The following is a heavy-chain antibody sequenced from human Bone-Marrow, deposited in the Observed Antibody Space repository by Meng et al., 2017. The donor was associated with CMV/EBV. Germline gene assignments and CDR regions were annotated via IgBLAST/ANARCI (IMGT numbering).Heavy chain of an antibody. Sequence: GGSLRLSCAASGFTFSNAWMSWVRQAPGKGLEWVGRIKSKTDGGTTDYAAPVKGRFTISRDDSKNTLYLQMNSLKTEDTAVYYCTSHWDSMVRGVIITRYGWGQGTLVTVSS. CDR2: IKSKTDGGTT. J-gene: IGHJ4*02. CDR3: TSHWDSMVRGVIITRYG. D-gene: IGHD3-10*01. CDR1: GFTFSNAW. V-gene: IGHV3-15*01.